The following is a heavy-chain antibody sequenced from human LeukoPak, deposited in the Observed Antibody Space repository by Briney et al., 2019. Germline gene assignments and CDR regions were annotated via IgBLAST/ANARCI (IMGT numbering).Heavy chain of an antibody. CDR2: IKSKTDGGTT. Sequence: GGSLRLSCAASGFTFSNAWMSWVRQAPGKGLEWVGRIKSKTDGGTTDYAAPVKGRFTISRDDSKNTLYLQMNSLKTEDTAVYYCTTDPNSLYYYDSSGYYPVGYWGQGTLVTVSS. CDR3: TTDPNSLYYYDSSGYYPVGY. V-gene: IGHV3-15*01. CDR1: GFTFSNAW. D-gene: IGHD3-22*01. J-gene: IGHJ4*02.